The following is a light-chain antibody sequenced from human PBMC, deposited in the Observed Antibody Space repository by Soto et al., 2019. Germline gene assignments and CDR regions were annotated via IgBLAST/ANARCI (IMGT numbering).Light chain of an antibody. CDR2: DAS. J-gene: IGKJ5*01. CDR3: QQYRSSVT. CDR1: QSVSSN. V-gene: IGKV3D-15*01. Sequence: EIVMTQSPATLSVSPGERATLSCRASQSVSSNLAWYQQKPGQAPRLLIFDASSRATGIPDRFSGSGSGTDFTLTINTVEPEDFTLYYCQQYRSSVTFGQGTRLEIK.